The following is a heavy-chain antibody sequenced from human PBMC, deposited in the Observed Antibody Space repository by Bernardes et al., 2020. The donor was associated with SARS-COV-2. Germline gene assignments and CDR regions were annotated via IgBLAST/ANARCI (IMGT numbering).Heavy chain of an antibody. J-gene: IGHJ4*02. CDR1: GFTFSSYA. CDR3: ATVPGYCSFSTCYAPDF. Sequence: GGSLRLSCAASGFTFSSYAMSWVRQAPGKGLEWVSAISGSGGSTFYADSVKGRFTISRDNSKNTLYLQMNSLRDEDTALYYCATVPGYCSFSTCYAPDFWGQGTRVTVSS. D-gene: IGHD2-2*01. V-gene: IGHV3-23*01. CDR2: ISGSGGST.